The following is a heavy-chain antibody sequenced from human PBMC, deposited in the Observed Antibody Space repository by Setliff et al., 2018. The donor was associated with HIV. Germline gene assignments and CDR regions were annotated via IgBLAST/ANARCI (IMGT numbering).Heavy chain of an antibody. CDR3: ARMISYSPYFDY. V-gene: IGHV3-23*01. CDR2: ITDSGHTT. J-gene: IGHJ4*02. Sequence: GGSLRLSCVASEFTFSSSAMNWVRQAPGKGLEWVSSITDSGHTTYYADSVEGRFTISRENSKNQVVLKMTNMDPVDTATYYCARMISYSPYFDYWGQGTLVTVSS. CDR1: EFTFSSSA. D-gene: IGHD1-26*01.